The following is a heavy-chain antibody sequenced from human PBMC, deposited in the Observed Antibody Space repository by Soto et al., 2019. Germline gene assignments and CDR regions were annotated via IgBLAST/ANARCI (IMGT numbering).Heavy chain of an antibody. CDR1: GFTFSSYA. J-gene: IGHJ6*03. CDR2: ISGSGGST. D-gene: IGHD3-10*01. CDR3: AKRGNGSGSFYFYYYYYMDV. V-gene: IGHV3-23*01. Sequence: EVQLLESGGGLVQPGGSLRLSCAAYGFTFSSYAMSWVRQAPGKGLEWVSAISGSGGSTYYADSVKGRFTISRDNSKNTLYLQMNSLRAEDTAVYYCAKRGNGSGSFYFYYYYYMDVWGKGTTVTVSS.